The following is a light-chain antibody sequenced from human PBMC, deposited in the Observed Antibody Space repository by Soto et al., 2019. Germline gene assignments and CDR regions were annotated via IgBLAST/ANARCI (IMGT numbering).Light chain of an antibody. CDR2: DVS. CDR3: NSYRSGSTLV. J-gene: IGLJ3*02. CDR1: SSDVGGYNL. Sequence: QSVLTQPASVSGSPGQSITISCTGTSSDVGGYNLVSWYQQHPGKAPKLMIYDVSDRPSGVSNRFSGSKSGNTASLTISGLQAEDEADYYCNSYRSGSTLVFGGGTKLTVL. V-gene: IGLV2-14*01.